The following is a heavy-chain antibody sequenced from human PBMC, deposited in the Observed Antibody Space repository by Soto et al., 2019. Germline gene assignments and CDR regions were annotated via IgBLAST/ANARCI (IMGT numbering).Heavy chain of an antibody. CDR1: GGSISSGDYY. D-gene: IGHD3-10*01. V-gene: IGHV4-30-4*01. Sequence: QVQLQESGPGLVKPSQTLSLTCTVSGGSISSGDYYWSWIRQPPGKGLEWIGYIYYSGSTYYNPSPKSRVTISVDTSKNQFSLKLSSVTAADTAVYYCARVVGFGATAIDYWGQGTLVTVSS. CDR2: IYYSGST. CDR3: ARVVGFGATAIDY. J-gene: IGHJ4*02.